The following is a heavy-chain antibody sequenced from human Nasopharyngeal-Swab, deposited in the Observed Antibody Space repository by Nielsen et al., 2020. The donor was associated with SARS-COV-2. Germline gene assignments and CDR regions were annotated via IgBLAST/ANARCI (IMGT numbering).Heavy chain of an antibody. D-gene: IGHD6-13*01. J-gene: IGHJ4*02. V-gene: IGHV1-3*01. CDR2: INAGNGNT. CDR1: GYTFTSYA. Sequence: ASVKVSCKASGYTFTSYAMHWVRQAPGQRLEWMGWINAGNGNTKYSQKFQGRVTITRDTSASTAYMELSSLRSEDTAVYYCARDGYSSSWSWLFDYWGQGTLVTVSS. CDR3: ARDGYSSSWSWLFDY.